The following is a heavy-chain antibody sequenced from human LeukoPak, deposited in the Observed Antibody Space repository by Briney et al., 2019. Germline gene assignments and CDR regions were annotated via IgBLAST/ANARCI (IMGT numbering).Heavy chain of an antibody. D-gene: IGHD5-24*01. CDR3: ARITNPRDGYNNKITPGAFDI. CDR2: ISSSSSYI. J-gene: IGHJ3*02. V-gene: IGHV3-21*01. CDR1: GFTFSSYS. Sequence: GGSLRLSCAASGFTFSSYSMNWVRQAPGKGLEWVSSISSSSSYIYYADSVKGRFTISRDNAKNSLYLQMNSLRAEDTAVYYCARITNPRDGYNNKITPGAFDIWGQGTMVTVSS.